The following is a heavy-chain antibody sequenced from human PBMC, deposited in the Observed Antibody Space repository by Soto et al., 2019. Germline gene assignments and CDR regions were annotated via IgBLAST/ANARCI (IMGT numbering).Heavy chain of an antibody. CDR3: ARDHNYDFWSGYSTRLYYYYGMDV. CDR2: ISSSSSYI. Sequence: GESLKISCAASGFTFSSYSMNWVRQAPGKGLEWVSSISSSSSYIYYADSVKGRFTISRDNAKNSLYLQMNSLRAEDTAVYYCARDHNYDFWSGYSTRLYYYYGMDVWGHGTTVTVSS. D-gene: IGHD3-3*01. CDR1: GFTFSSYS. J-gene: IGHJ6*02. V-gene: IGHV3-21*01.